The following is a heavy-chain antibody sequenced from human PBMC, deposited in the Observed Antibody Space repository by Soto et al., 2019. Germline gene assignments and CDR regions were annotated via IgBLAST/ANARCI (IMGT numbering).Heavy chain of an antibody. CDR1: GFTFSSYS. D-gene: IGHD6-13*01. Sequence: EVQLVESGGGLVKPGGSLRLSCAASGFTFSSYSMNWVRQAPGKGLEWVSSISSSSSYIYYADSVKGRFTISRDNAKNSLYLQINSLRAEDAAVYYCARDLGNNAGIAAAGRPCRYFDLWGRGTLVTVSS. J-gene: IGHJ2*01. CDR3: ARDLGNNAGIAAAGRPCRYFDL. V-gene: IGHV3-21*01. CDR2: ISSSSSYI.